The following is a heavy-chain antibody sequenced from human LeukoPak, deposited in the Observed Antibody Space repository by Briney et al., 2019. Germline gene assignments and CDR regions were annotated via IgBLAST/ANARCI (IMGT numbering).Heavy chain of an antibody. CDR2: ISSSGTTI. Sequence: GGSLRLSCAASGFTFSSYEMNWVRQAPGKGLEWVSYISSSGTTIYYADSVKGRFTISRDNAKNSLYLQMNSLRAEDTAVYYCALDTDYDTSWGQGTLVTVSS. D-gene: IGHD3-22*01. CDR1: GFTFSSYE. CDR3: ALDTDYDTS. V-gene: IGHV3-48*03. J-gene: IGHJ5*02.